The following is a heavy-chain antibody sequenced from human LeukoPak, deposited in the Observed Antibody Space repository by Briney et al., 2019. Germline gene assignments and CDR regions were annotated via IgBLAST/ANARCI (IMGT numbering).Heavy chain of an antibody. J-gene: IGHJ4*02. V-gene: IGHV4-34*01. CDR1: GGSFSGYY. CDR2: INHSGST. Sequence: KPSETLSLTCAVYGGSFSGYYWSWIRQPPGKGLEWIGEINHSGSTNYNPSLKSRVTISVDTSKNQFSLKLSSVTAADTAVYYCASGRAYSSGRLDYWGQGTLVTVSS. CDR3: ASGRAYSSGRLDY. D-gene: IGHD6-19*01.